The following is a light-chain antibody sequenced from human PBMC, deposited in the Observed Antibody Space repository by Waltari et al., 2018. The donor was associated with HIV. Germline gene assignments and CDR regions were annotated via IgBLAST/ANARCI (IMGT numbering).Light chain of an antibody. J-gene: IGLJ2*01. Sequence: SYELTQPSSVSVSPGQTASITCSGDILAKKYGRWFQQKPGQAPVVVIYEDIERPSGIPERFSGSSSGTTVTLTITGAHVEDDADYYCYSAGDHDVVFGGRTKLTVL. CDR3: YSAGDHDVV. CDR1: ILAKKY. V-gene: IGLV3-27*01. CDR2: EDI.